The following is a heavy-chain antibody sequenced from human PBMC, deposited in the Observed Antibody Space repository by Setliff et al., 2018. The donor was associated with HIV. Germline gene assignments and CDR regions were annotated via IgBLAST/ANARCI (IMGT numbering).Heavy chain of an antibody. D-gene: IGHD3-3*01. CDR1: GGSITGHY. J-gene: IGHJ4*02. CDR2: IHYSGSS. V-gene: IGHV4-59*11. Sequence: SETLSLTCTVSGGSITGHYWSWIRQPPGKGLEWIGYIHYSGSSNYNPSRKSRVSISLDTSKKQVSLKLTSMTAADTAIYYCARGNYYNLWADPYDYWGQGTLVTVSS. CDR3: ARGNYYNLWADPYDY.